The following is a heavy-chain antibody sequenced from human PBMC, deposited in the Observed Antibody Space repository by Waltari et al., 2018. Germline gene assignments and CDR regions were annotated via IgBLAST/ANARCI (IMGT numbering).Heavy chain of an antibody. V-gene: IGHV3-23*03. J-gene: IGHJ5*02. CDR3: AKDTRTGPPAEFDP. CDR1: GFTFSSYA. CDR2: IYSGGST. Sequence: EVQLLESGGGLVQPGGSLRLSCAASGFTFSSYAMSWVRQAPGKGLEWVSVIYSGGSTYYADSVKGRFTISRDNSKNTLYLQMNSLRAEDTAVYYCAKDTRTGPPAEFDPWGQGTLVTVSS. D-gene: IGHD1-7*01.